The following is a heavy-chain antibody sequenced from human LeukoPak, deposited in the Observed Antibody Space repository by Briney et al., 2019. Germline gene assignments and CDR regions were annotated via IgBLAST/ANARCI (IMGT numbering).Heavy chain of an antibody. D-gene: IGHD2-8*01. CDR2: IRRDGTQE. CDR1: GFTLSSYW. J-gene: IGHJ3*02. Sequence: RGSLRLSCAASGFTLSSYWMTWVRQAPGKGLEWVANIRRDGTQEHYVDSVEGRFTISRDNAKNSLFLQMNSLRAEDTAVYYCARDSTQYDNGVYFDVHDIWGQGTMVTVSS. CDR3: ARDSTQYDNGVYFDVHDI. V-gene: IGHV3-7*01.